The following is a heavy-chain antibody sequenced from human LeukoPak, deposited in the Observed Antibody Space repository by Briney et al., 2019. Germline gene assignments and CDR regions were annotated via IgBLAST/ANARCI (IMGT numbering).Heavy chain of an antibody. CDR3: AKDKYSPVRSMSEAAYYFDF. CDR2: INAGNGNT. Sequence: ASVKVSCKASGYTFTSYAMHWVRQAPGQRLEWMGWINAGNGNTKYSQKFQGRVTITTDTSTSTAYMELRSLRSDDTAVYHCAKDKYSPVRSMSEAAYYFDFWGPGTLVTVSS. J-gene: IGHJ4*02. D-gene: IGHD6-13*01. CDR1: GYTFTSYA. V-gene: IGHV1-3*01.